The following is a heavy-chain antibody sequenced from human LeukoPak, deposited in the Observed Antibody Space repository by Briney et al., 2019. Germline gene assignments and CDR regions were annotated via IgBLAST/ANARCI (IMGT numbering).Heavy chain of an antibody. CDR1: GFTFSSYW. CDR3: SRSAYYDGSGNYYDY. Sequence: GGSLRLSCAASGFTFSSYWMHWVRQAPGKGLLWVSRISDGGSTTTYADSVKGRFTISRVNAKNTLYLQMNGLRAEDTAVYYCSRSAYYDGSGNYYDYWGQGTLVTVSS. CDR2: ISDGGSTT. J-gene: IGHJ4*02. V-gene: IGHV3-74*01. D-gene: IGHD3-22*01.